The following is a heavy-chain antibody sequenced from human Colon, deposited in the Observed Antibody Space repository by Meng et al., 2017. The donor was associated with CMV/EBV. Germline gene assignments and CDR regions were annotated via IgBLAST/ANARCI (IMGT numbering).Heavy chain of an antibody. CDR3: TRSYYYDRNGYFYY. J-gene: IGHJ4*02. CDR1: GYTFTGYD. V-gene: IGHV1-2*06. Sequence: ASGYTFTGYDIPWVRQAPGQGLEWMGRVDPTNGGTHYAQTFQGRVTMTTDTSISTAYMELRRLRSDDTAMYYCTRSYYYDRNGYFYYWGQGTLVTVSS. D-gene: IGHD3-22*01. CDR2: VDPTNGGT.